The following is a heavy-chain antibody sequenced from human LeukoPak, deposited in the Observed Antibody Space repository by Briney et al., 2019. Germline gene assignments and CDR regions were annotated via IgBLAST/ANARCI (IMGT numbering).Heavy chain of an antibody. CDR3: VRVGILRFLEWTLLGN. CDR2: ISYDGSNK. D-gene: IGHD3-3*01. V-gene: IGHV3-30*03. J-gene: IGHJ4*02. Sequence: GGSLRLSCAASGFTFSSYGMHWVRQAPGKGLEWVAVISYDGSNKYYADSVKGRFTISRDNAKNSLYLEMNSLRAEDTSVYYCVRVGILRFLEWTLLGNWGQGTLVTVSS. CDR1: GFTFSSYG.